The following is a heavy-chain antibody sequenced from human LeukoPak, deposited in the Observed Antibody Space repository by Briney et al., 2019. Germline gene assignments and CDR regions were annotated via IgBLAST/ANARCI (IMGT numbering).Heavy chain of an antibody. J-gene: IGHJ4*02. D-gene: IGHD1-26*01. CDR3: AKVRKRELPDY. CDR2: IISSSSYI. Sequence: KTGGSLRLSCAASGFTFSTYSMNWVRQAPGKGLEWVSSIISSSSYIYYADSVKGRFTISRDNAKNSLYLQMNSLRAEDTAVYYCAKVRKRELPDYWGQGTLVTVSS. V-gene: IGHV3-21*01. CDR1: GFTFSTYS.